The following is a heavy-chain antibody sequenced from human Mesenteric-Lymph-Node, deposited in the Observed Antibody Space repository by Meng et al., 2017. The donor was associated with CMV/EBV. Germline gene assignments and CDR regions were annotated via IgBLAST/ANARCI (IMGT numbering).Heavy chain of an antibody. Sequence: ASVKVSCKASGYNFMMFGISWVRQAPGQGLEWMGWISGYNGNTNYAQNIQGRVTMTTETSTSTVYMELRSLRSDDTAVYYCAREGDVVIFKNALDMWGQGTVVTVSS. V-gene: IGHV1-18*01. CDR1: GYNFMMFG. D-gene: IGHD2-15*01. CDR3: AREGDVVIFKNALDM. CDR2: ISGYNGNT. J-gene: IGHJ3*02.